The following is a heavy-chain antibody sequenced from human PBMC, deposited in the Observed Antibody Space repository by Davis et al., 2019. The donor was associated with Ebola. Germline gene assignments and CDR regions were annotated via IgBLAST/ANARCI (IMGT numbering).Heavy chain of an antibody. CDR2: ISAYNGNT. CDR1: GYTFTNYD. Sequence: ASVKVSCKASGYTFTNYDISWVRQATGQGLEWMGWISAYNGNTNYAQKLQGRVTMTTDTSTSTAYMELRSLRSDDTAVYYCARRDSYYYYGMDVWGQGTTVTVSS. D-gene: IGHD2-21*02. CDR3: ARRDSYYYYGMDV. J-gene: IGHJ6*02. V-gene: IGHV1-18*01.